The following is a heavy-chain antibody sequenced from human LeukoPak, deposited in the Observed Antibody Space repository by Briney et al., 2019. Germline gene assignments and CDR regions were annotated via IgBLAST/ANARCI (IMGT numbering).Heavy chain of an antibody. CDR3: ARGYYYGSGSYYNGYFDY. J-gene: IGHJ4*02. CDR2: ISYDGSNK. CDR1: GFTFSSYA. V-gene: IGHV3-30-3*01. D-gene: IGHD3-10*01. Sequence: GGSLRLSCAASGFTFSSYAMHWVRQAPGKGLEWVAVISYDGSNKYYADSVKGRFTISRDNSKNTLYLQMNSLRAEDTAVYYCARGYYYGSGSYYNGYFDYWGQGTLVTVSS.